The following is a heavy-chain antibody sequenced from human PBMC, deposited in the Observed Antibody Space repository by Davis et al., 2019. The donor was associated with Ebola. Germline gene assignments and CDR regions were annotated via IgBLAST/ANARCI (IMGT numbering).Heavy chain of an antibody. D-gene: IGHD6-19*01. J-gene: IGHJ4*02. Sequence: GESLKISCAASGFTVSSNYMSWVRQAPGKGLEWVSVIYSGGSTYYADSVKGRITISRDNSKNTLYLQMNSLRAEDTAVYYCARSGWYYFDYWGQGTLVTVSS. V-gene: IGHV3-66*01. CDR3: ARSGWYYFDY. CDR2: IYSGGST. CDR1: GFTVSSNY.